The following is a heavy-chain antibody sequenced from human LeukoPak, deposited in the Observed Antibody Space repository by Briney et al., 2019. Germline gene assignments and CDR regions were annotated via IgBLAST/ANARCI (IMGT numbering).Heavy chain of an antibody. CDR2: INPNSGGT. CDR3: ARDITMVRGVISY. Sequence: ASVKVSCKASGYTFTGYYLHWVRQAPGQGLEWMGWINPNSGGTNYAQKFQGRVTMTRDTSISTAYMELSRLRSDDTAVYYCARDITMVRGVISYWGQGTLVTVSS. J-gene: IGHJ4*02. V-gene: IGHV1-2*02. CDR1: GYTFTGYY. D-gene: IGHD3-10*01.